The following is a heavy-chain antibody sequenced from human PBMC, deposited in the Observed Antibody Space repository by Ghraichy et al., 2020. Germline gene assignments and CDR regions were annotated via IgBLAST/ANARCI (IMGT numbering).Heavy chain of an antibody. CDR2: ISWDGGST. CDR1: GFTFDDYT. CDR3: AKSRERTSYYYYYGMDV. Sequence: GGSLRLSCAASGFTFDDYTMHWVRQAPGKGLEWVSLISWDGGSTYYADSVKGRFTISRDNSKNSLYLQMNSLRTEDTALYYCAKSRERTSYYYYYGMDVWGQGTTVTVSS. D-gene: IGHD1-14*01. V-gene: IGHV3-43*01. J-gene: IGHJ6*02.